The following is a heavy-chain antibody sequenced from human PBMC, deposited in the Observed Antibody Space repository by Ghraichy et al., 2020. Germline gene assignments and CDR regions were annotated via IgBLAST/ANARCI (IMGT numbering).Heavy chain of an antibody. D-gene: IGHD3-9*01. V-gene: IGHV1-8*02. Sequence: ASVKVSCKASGYTFSDYAINWVRLATGQGPEWMGWMNPNTGDTGYAPKFQGRVSMTRDTSENTAYLEVSSLRSEDTAVYYCARRSDWNFSGLDVWGQGTTVTVSS. CDR2: MNPNTGDT. CDR3: ARRSDWNFSGLDV. J-gene: IGHJ6*02. CDR1: GYTFSDYA.